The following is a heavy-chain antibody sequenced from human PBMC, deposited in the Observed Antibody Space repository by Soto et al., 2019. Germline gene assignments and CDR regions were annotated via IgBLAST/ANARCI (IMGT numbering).Heavy chain of an antibody. CDR3: AREPRGPNCGGDCYQFDY. V-gene: IGHV1-69*13. CDR2: IIPIFGTA. CDR1: GGTFSSYA. Sequence: GPSVKVSCKASGGTFSSYAISWVRQAPGQGLEWMGGIIPIFGTANYAQKFQGRVTITADESTSTAYMELSSLRSEDTAVYYCAREPRGPNCGGDCYQFDYWGQGTLVTVSS. D-gene: IGHD2-21*02. J-gene: IGHJ4*02.